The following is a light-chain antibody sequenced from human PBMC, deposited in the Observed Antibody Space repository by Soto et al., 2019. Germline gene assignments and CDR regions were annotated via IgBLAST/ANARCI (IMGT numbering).Light chain of an antibody. J-gene: IGKJ4*01. CDR2: DAS. CDR1: RSISNW. CDR3: QQLNSYPPT. V-gene: IGKV1-5*01. Sequence: DIQRTLKDRKRPAYVKNRVSITCRASRSISNWLAWFQQKPGKAPNLLIYDASSLKSGVPSRFSGSGSGTEFTLTINSLQPEDFATYYCQQLNSYPPTFGGGTKVDIK.